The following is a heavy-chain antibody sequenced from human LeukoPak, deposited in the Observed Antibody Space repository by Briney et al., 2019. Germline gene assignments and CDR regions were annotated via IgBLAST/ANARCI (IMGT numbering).Heavy chain of an antibody. CDR3: ARQRADYYYYYVDV. CDR1: GGSINSANYY. CDR2: IYYSETT. Sequence: PSETLSLTCTVSGGSINSANYYWGWLRQPPGKGLEWIGSIYYSETTYDNPSLKSRVTISIETSKNQFSLKLSSVTASDTAVYYGARQRADYYYYYVDVWGKGTTVAVS. V-gene: IGHV4-39*01. J-gene: IGHJ6*03.